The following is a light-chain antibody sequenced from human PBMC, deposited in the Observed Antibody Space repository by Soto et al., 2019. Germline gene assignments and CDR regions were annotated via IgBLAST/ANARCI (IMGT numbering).Light chain of an antibody. J-gene: IGLJ3*02. CDR3: AAWDDSMKGPV. V-gene: IGLV1-44*01. Sequence: QSVLTQPPSTSGTPGQRVTMSCSGSSSNIGGNTVNWYQQFPGTAPKLLIYENNQRPSGVPDRFSGSKSGTSASLAISGLQYEDEADYHCAAWDDSMKGPVFGGGTKLTVL. CDR2: ENN. CDR1: SSNIGGNT.